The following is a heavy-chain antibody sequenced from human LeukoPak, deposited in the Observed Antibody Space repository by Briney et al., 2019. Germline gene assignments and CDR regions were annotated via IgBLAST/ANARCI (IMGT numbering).Heavy chain of an antibody. D-gene: IGHD3-16*01. CDR2: ISSSGGST. V-gene: IGHV3-23*01. Sequence: GRSLRLACAASGPTLSSFGMGCVRHAPRNGRGWVSAISSSGGSTYSADSVKGRFTISRDNSKNALYLQINSLRAEDTAIYYCARDFYEWGSFGHWGQGTLVTVTS. CDR1: GPTLSSFG. J-gene: IGHJ5*02. CDR3: ARDFYEWGSFGH.